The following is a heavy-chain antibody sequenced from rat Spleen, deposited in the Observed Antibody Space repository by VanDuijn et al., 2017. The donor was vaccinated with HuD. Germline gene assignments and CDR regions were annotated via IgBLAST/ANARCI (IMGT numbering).Heavy chain of an antibody. CDR2: INSAGSP. CDR1: GYSITSSYR. Sequence: EVQLQESGPGLVKPSQSLPLTCSVTGYSITSSYRWNWIRKFPGNKLEWMGYINSAGSPNYNPSLKSRISITRDTSKNQSLLQVNSVTTEDTATYDCASLYSSYSLYYFDYWGQGVMVTVSS. D-gene: IGHD1-2*01. CDR3: ASLYSSYSLYYFDY. V-gene: IGHV3-3*01. J-gene: IGHJ2*01.